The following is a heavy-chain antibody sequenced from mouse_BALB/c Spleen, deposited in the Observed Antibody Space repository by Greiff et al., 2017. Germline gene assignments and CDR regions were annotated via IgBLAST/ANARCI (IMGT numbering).Heavy chain of an antibody. CDR1: GFTFSDYY. V-gene: IGHV5-4*02. CDR2: ISDGGSYT. J-gene: IGHJ3*01. Sequence: EVKLVESGGGLVKPGGSLKLSCAASGFTFSDYYMYWVRQTPEKRLEWVATISDGGSYTYYPDSVKGRFTISRDNAKNNLYLQMSSLKSEDTAMYYCARDGSAWFAYWGQGTLVTVSA. CDR3: ARDGSAWFAY.